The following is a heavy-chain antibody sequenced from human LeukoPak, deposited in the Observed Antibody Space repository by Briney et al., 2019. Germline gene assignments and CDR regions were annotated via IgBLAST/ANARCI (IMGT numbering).Heavy chain of an antibody. V-gene: IGHV3-21*01. Sequence: GGSLRLSGAASGFTFSSYSMNWVRQAPGKGLEWVSSISSSSSYIYYADSVKGRFTISRDNSKNTLYLQMNSLRAEDTAVYYCAKDPQISGSFAFDPWGQGTLVTVSS. J-gene: IGHJ5*02. CDR2: ISSSSSYI. CDR3: AKDPQISGSFAFDP. CDR1: GFTFSSYS. D-gene: IGHD1-26*01.